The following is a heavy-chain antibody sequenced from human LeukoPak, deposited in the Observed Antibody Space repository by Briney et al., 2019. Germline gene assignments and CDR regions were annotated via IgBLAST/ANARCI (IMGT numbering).Heavy chain of an antibody. CDR1: GYSFTSYW. J-gene: IGHJ5*02. CDR3: ARQSRLAYCGGDCYSNWFDP. Sequence: GESLKISCKGSGYSFTSYWIGWVRQMPGKGLEWRGIIYPGDSDTRYSPSFQGQVTISADKSISTDYLQWSSLKASDTAMYYCARQSRLAYCGGDCYSNWFDPWGQGTLVTVSS. D-gene: IGHD2-21*02. V-gene: IGHV5-51*01. CDR2: IYPGDSDT.